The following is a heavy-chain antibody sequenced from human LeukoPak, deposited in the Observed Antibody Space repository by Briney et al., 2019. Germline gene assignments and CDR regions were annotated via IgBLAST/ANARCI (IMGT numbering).Heavy chain of an antibody. J-gene: IGHJ4*02. V-gene: IGHV4-59*12. D-gene: IGHD7-27*01. Sequence: SETLSLTCTVSGDSISSYYWTWIRQPPGKGLEWIGYIYYSGSTNYNPSLKSRVTISVDTSKNQFSLKLSSVTAADTAVYYCARVGWGSYYFDYWGQGTLVTVSS. CDR1: GDSISSYY. CDR2: IYYSGST. CDR3: ARVGWGSYYFDY.